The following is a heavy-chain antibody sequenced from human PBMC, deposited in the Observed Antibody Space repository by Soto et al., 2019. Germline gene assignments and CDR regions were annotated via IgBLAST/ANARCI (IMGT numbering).Heavy chain of an antibody. Sequence: SETLSLTCAVSGGSISSGGDSWSWFRQPPGKGLEWIGYIYHSGSTYYNPSLKSRVTISVDRSKSQFSLKLSSVTAADTAVYYCARRYGASFDYWGQGTLVTVSS. CDR3: ARRYGASFDY. CDR2: IYHSGST. D-gene: IGHD4-17*01. CDR1: GGSISSGGDS. V-gene: IGHV4-30-2*02. J-gene: IGHJ4*02.